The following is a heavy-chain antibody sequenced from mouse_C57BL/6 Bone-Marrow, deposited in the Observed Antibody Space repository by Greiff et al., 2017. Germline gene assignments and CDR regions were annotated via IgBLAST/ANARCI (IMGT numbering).Heavy chain of an antibody. J-gene: IGHJ1*03. Sequence: VQLQQPGAELVKPGASVKMSCKASGYTFTSYWITWVKQRPGQGLEWIGDIYPGSGSTNYNEKFNSKATLTVDTAASTAYRQLSSLTSEESAVYYCARPYYSNYWNCDVWGTGTTVTVSS. D-gene: IGHD2-5*01. CDR1: GYTFTSYW. CDR2: IYPGSGST. V-gene: IGHV1-55*01. CDR3: ARPYYSNYWNCDV.